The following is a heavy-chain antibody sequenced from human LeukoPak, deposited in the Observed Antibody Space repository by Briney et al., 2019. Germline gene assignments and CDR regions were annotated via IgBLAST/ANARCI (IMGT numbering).Heavy chain of an antibody. J-gene: IGHJ5*02. CDR2: INHSGST. Sequence: SETLSLTCAVYGGSLSGYYWSWIRQPPGKGLEWIGEINHSGSTNYNPSLKSRVTISVDTSKNQFSLKLSSVTAADTAVYYCARGATYYYDSSGFDPWGQGTLVTVSS. CDR3: ARGATYYYDSSGFDP. V-gene: IGHV4-34*01. CDR1: GGSLSGYY. D-gene: IGHD3-22*01.